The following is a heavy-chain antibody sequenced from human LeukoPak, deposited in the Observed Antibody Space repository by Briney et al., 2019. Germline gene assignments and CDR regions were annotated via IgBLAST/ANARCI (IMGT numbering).Heavy chain of an antibody. CDR1: GFTFRSYS. CDR2: ISSSSSYI. CDR3: ARDAKIGYCSSTSCWEYYYYYMDV. V-gene: IGHV3-21*01. J-gene: IGHJ6*03. D-gene: IGHD2-2*01. Sequence: PGGSLRLSCAASGFTFRSYSMNWVRQAPGKGLEWVSSISSSSSYIYYADSVKGRFTISRDNAKNSLYLQMNSLRAEDTAVYYCARDAKIGYCSSTSCWEYYYYYMDVWGQGTTVTVSS.